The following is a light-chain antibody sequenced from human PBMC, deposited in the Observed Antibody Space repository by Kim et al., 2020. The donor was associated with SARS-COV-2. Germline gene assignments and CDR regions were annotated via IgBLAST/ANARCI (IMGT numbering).Light chain of an antibody. V-gene: IGKV1-16*01. CDR3: QQYNDYPLI. J-gene: IGKJ2*01. CDR1: QDIPKY. Sequence: DIQMTQSPSSLSASVGDRVTITWRASQDIPKYVAWFQQKPGKAPKSLIYAKSTLQSGVPSRFSGSGSGTNFTLTISGLQSEDFATYCCQQYNDYPLIFGQGTKLEI. CDR2: AKS.